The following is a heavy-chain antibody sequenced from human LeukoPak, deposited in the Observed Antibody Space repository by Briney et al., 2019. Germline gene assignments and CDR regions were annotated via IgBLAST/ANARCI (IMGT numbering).Heavy chain of an antibody. CDR2: IYTSGST. D-gene: IGHD2-15*01. J-gene: IGHJ4*02. CDR1: GGSISSGSYY. V-gene: IGHV4-61*02. Sequence: PSETLSLTCTVSGGSISSGSYYWSWIRQPAGKGLEWIGRIYTSGSTNYNPSLKSRVTISVDTSKNQFSLKLRSVSAADTAVYYCATDCSGSSCYPAGFDYWGQGILVTVSS. CDR3: ATDCSGSSCYPAGFDY.